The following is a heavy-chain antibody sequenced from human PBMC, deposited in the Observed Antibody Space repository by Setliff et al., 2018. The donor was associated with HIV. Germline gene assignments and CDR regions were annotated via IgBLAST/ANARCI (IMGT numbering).Heavy chain of an antibody. Sequence: PSETLSLTCTVSGGSIRTGDYYWNWIRQRPGKGLEWIGYISSSGNTYSNPSLKNRLIISMDTSKNQFSLKLTAATAADTAVYYCARLKPPYCSSRSCYWGAFDIWGQGAMVTVSS. D-gene: IGHD2-2*01. V-gene: IGHV4-31*03. CDR3: ARLKPPYCSSRSCYWGAFDI. J-gene: IGHJ3*02. CDR2: ISSSGNT. CDR1: GGSIRTGDYY.